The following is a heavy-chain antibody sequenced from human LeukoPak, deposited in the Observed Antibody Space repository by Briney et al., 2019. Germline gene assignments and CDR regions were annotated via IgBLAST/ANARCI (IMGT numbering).Heavy chain of an antibody. CDR3: ARHDKYNIALDY. CDR1: GGSISSYY. V-gene: IGHV4-59*08. J-gene: IGHJ4*02. CDR2: IYYSGST. D-gene: IGHD5-12*01. Sequence: SETLSLTCTVSGGSISSYYWSWIRQPPGKGLEWIGYIYYSGSTNYNPSLKSRVTISVDTSKNQFSLKLSSVTAADTAVYYCARHDKYNIALDYWGQGTLVTVSS.